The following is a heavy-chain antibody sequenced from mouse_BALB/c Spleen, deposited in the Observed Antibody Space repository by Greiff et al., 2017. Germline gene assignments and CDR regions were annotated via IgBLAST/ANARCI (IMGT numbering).Heavy chain of an antibody. CDR1: GYTFTSYY. Sequence: QVQLQQPGAELVKPGASVKLSCKASGYTFTSYYMYWVKQRPGQGLEWIGGINPSNGGTNFNEKFKSKATLTVDKSSSTAYMQLSSLTSEDSAVYYCTRSGLLPLYAMDYWGQGTSVTVSS. CDR3: TRSGLLPLYAMDY. CDR2: INPSNGGT. D-gene: IGHD1-1*01. V-gene: IGHV1S81*02. J-gene: IGHJ4*01.